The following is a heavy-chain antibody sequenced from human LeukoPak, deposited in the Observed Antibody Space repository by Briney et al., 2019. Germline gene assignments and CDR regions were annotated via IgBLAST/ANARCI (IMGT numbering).Heavy chain of an antibody. CDR1: GGPISSSNW. V-gene: IGHV4-4*02. D-gene: IGHD5-18*01. CDR2: ISRSETT. Sequence: SETLSLTCAVSGGPISSSNWWSWVRQPPGKGLEWIGEISRSETTNYNPSLKSRVTISIDKSKNQFSLKLTSVTAADTAVYYCAREGYRYVPGDYWGQGTLVTVSS. J-gene: IGHJ4*02. CDR3: AREGYRYVPGDY.